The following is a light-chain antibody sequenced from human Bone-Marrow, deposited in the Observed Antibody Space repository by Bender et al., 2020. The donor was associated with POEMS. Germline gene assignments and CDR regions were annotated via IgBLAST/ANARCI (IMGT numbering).Light chain of an antibody. Sequence: QSALTQPASVSGSPGQSITISCTGTSSDIGSYNLVSWYQQHPGKPPKVLIYEVTKRPSGVSDRFSGSKSGNTASLTISGLQSEDEADYYCCSYTGSSPVFGGGTKLTVL. V-gene: IGLV2-14*02. CDR1: SSDIGSYNL. J-gene: IGLJ3*02. CDR2: EVT. CDR3: CSYTGSSPV.